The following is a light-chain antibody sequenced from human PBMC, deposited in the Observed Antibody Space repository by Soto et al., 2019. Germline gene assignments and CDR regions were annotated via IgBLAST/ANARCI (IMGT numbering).Light chain of an antibody. Sequence: ETVMTQSPATLSVSPGERATLCCRASQSVRTKLAWYQQKPGQAPRLLIYDASNRATGIPARFSGSGSGTNFTLTISSLEPEDSAVYYCQQRSNWPLTFGPGTKVDIK. J-gene: IGKJ3*01. V-gene: IGKV3-11*01. CDR3: QQRSNWPLT. CDR2: DAS. CDR1: QSVRTK.